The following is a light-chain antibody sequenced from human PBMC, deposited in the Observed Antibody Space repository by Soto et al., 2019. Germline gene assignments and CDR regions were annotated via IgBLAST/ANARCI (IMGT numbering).Light chain of an antibody. Sequence: QSALTQPASVSGSPGQSITISCTGTSSDAGNYNFVSWYQQHPGKAPKVIIYEDSTRPSGVSNRISGSKSADTASLTISGLQDEDEADYYCCSYAGSSTSWVFGGGTKLTVL. CDR3: CSYAGSSTSWV. CDR2: EDS. J-gene: IGLJ3*02. V-gene: IGLV2-23*01. CDR1: SSDAGNYNF.